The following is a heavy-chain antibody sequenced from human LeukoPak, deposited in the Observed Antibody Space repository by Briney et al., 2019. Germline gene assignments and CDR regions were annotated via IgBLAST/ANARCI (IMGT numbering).Heavy chain of an antibody. CDR3: AGQPDIVVVPAAPRGYFGY. Sequence: PSETLSLTCAVYGGSFSGYYWSWIRRPPGKGLEWIGEINHSGSTNYNPSLKSRVTKSVDTSKNQFSLKLSSVTAADTAVYYCAGQPDIVVVPAAPRGYFGYWGKGTLVTVSS. CDR1: GGSFSGYY. V-gene: IGHV4-34*01. J-gene: IGHJ4*02. CDR2: INHSGST. D-gene: IGHD2-2*01.